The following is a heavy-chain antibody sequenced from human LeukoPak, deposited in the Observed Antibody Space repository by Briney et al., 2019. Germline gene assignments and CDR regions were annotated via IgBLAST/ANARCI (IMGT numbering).Heavy chain of an antibody. D-gene: IGHD3-22*01. V-gene: IGHV4-31*01. CDR2: IYYSGST. J-gene: IGHJ4*02. CDR3: ARDYDSSGYYYS. CDR1: GGSMSSGGYY. Sequence: PSDTLSLTCTLSGGSMSSGGYYCSWIRQHPGKGLEWIGNIYYSGSTCYNPSLKSQVTISVDTSKNQFSLKLSSVTAADTAVYYCARDYDSSGYYYSWGQGTLVTVSS.